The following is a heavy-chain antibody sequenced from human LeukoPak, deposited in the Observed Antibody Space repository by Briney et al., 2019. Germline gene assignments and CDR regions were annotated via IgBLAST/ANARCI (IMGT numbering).Heavy chain of an antibody. CDR3: ARELIVLRYFDWLSQYYYYGMDV. D-gene: IGHD3-9*01. CDR2: ISYDGSNK. V-gene: IGHV3-30*04. J-gene: IGHJ6*02. CDR1: GFTFSSYA. Sequence: GRSLRLSCAASGFTFSSYAMHWVRQAPGKGLGWVAVISYDGSNKYYADSVKGRFTISRDNSKDTLYLQMNSLRAEDTAVYYCARELIVLRYFDWLSQYYYYGMDVWGQGTTVTVSS.